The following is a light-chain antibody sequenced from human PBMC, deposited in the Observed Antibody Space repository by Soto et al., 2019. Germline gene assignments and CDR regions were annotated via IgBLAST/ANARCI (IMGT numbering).Light chain of an antibody. Sequence: QSVLTQPPSVSGAPGQRVTISCTGSSSNIGAGYDVHWYQQLPGTAPKRLIYGNSNRPSGVPDRFSGSKSGTSASLAINGLQAEDEADYYCQSYDSSLSAVFGGGTKLTVL. CDR2: GNS. J-gene: IGLJ2*01. V-gene: IGLV1-40*01. CDR3: QSYDSSLSAV. CDR1: SSNIGAGYD.